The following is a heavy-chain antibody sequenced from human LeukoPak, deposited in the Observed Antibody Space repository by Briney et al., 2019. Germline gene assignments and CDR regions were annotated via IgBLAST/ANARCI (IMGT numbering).Heavy chain of an antibody. CDR2: INPNSGGT. J-gene: IGHJ4*02. CDR1: GYTFTGYY. CDR3: ARVGRWGSRSWYRGFDY. Sequence: GASVKVSCKASGYTFTGYYMHWVRQAPGQGLEWMGWINPNSGGTNYAQKFQGRVTMTRDTSISTAYMELSRLRSDDTAVYYCARVGRWGSRSWYRGFDYWGQGTLVTVSS. V-gene: IGHV1-2*02. D-gene: IGHD6-13*01.